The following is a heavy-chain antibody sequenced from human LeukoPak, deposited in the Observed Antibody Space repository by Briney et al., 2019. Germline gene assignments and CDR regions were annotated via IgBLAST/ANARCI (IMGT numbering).Heavy chain of an antibody. V-gene: IGHV1-69*13. J-gene: IGHJ6*02. CDR1: GYTFTGYY. Sequence: GASVKVSCKASGYTFTGYYMHWVRQAPGQGLEWMGGIIPIFGTANYAQKFQGRVTITADESTSTAYMELSSLRSEDTAMYYCARGGLRFSWTGMDVWGQGTTVTVSS. CDR3: ARGGLRFSWTGMDV. CDR2: IIPIFGTA. D-gene: IGHD3-3*01.